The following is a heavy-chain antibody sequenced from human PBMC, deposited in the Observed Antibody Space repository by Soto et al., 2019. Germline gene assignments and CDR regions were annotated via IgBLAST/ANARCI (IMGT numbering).Heavy chain of an antibody. CDR2: IYYSGST. CDR1: GGSISSYY. D-gene: IGHD3-3*01. J-gene: IGHJ4*02. CDR3: ARHGLDDFWSGYYSDYFDY. Sequence: QVQLQESGPGLVKPSETLSLTCTVSGGSISSYYWSWIRQPPGKGLEWIGYIYYSGSTNYNPSLKSRVTISVDTSKNQFSLKLSSVTAADTAVYYCARHGLDDFWSGYYSDYFDYWGQGTLVTVSS. V-gene: IGHV4-59*08.